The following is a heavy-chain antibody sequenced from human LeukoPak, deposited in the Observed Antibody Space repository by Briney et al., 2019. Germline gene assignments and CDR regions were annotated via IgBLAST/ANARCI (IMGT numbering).Heavy chain of an antibody. Sequence: SETLSLTCTVSGGSISSSSYYWGWIRQPPGKGLEWIGSIYYSGSTYYNPSLKSRVTISVDTSKNQFSLKLSSMTAADTAVYYCARVIDYYDFWSGYYLRAYYYYYYMDVWGKGTTVTVSS. D-gene: IGHD3-3*01. J-gene: IGHJ6*03. CDR1: GGSISSSSYY. V-gene: IGHV4-39*01. CDR2: IYYSGST. CDR3: ARVIDYYDFWSGYYLRAYYYYYYMDV.